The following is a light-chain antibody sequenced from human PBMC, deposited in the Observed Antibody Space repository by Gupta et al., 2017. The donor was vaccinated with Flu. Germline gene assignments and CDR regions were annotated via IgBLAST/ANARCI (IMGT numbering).Light chain of an antibody. CDR2: DDR. V-gene: IGLV3-21*02. CDR3: QVWDTISTYV. CDR1: NIGSKS. Sequence: SYVLTQPPSVSVAPGQTAKITCGGNNIGSKSVQWYQQKPGQAPVLVIYDDRDRPSGIPERFSGSNSGNTATLIISRVEAGDEADYYCQVWDTISTYVFGSGTEVTVL. J-gene: IGLJ1*01.